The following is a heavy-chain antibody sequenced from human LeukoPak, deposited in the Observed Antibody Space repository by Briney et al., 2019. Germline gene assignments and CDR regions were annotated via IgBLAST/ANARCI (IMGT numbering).Heavy chain of an antibody. Sequence: GESLRLSCAASGFTFSSDAMTWVRQAPGEGLEWVSTITGSDDSTYYADSVKGRFTISRDHSKNTVHLQLNNLRAEDTAMYYCAKGPQLYSGYHPDYWGQGTLVTVSS. CDR3: AKGPQLYSGYHPDY. J-gene: IGHJ4*02. V-gene: IGHV3-23*01. CDR1: GFTFSSDA. CDR2: ITGSDDST. D-gene: IGHD3-22*01.